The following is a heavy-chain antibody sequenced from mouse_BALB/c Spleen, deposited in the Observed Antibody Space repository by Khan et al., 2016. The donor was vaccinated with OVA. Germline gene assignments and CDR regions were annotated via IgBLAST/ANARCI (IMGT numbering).Heavy chain of an antibody. CDR2: INTETGEP. V-gene: IGHV9-2-1*01. Sequence: QIQLVQSGPELKKPGETVRISCKASGYTFTDYSMHWVMQAPGKGLQWMGWINTETGEPTYADGFKGRFAFSLESSASTAYLQINNLKNEDTATYFCARGGYDGYYYAMDYWGQGTSVTVSS. D-gene: IGHD2-2*01. CDR3: ARGGYDGYYYAMDY. CDR1: GYTFTDYS. J-gene: IGHJ4*01.